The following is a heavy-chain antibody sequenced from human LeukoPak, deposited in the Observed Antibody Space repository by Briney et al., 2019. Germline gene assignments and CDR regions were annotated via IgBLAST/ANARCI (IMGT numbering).Heavy chain of an antibody. J-gene: IGHJ5*02. CDR2: IRYDGSNK. Sequence: QPGGSLRLSCAASGFTFSSYSMNWVRQAPGKGLEWVAFIRYDGSNKYYADSVKGRFTISRDNSKNTLYLQMNSLRAEDTAVYYCAKFPWCGGDCHAPQTEFDPWGQGTLVTVSS. V-gene: IGHV3-30*02. CDR3: AKFPWCGGDCHAPQTEFDP. CDR1: GFTFSSYS. D-gene: IGHD2-21*01.